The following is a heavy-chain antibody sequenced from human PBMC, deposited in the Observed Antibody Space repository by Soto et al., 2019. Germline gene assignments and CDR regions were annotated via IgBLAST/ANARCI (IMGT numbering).Heavy chain of an antibody. J-gene: IGHJ2*01. CDR2: VYYTGST. CDR3: ARFNSYFDL. V-gene: IGHV4-59*12. Sequence: QVQLQESGPGLVKPSETLSLTCTVSGCSISSYYWSWIRQPPGKGLEWIGYVYYTGSTNYTPSLKSPVTISVDPSKNQFSLKLTAVTAADTAVYYCARFNSYFDLWGRGSLVTVSS. CDR1: GCSISSYY.